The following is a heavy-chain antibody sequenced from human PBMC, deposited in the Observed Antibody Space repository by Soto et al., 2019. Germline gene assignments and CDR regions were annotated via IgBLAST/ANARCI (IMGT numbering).Heavy chain of an antibody. CDR1: GYAFTGYY. J-gene: IGHJ6*02. V-gene: IGHV1-2*04. CDR3: ARDNRHNREWLGDYYYYYGMDV. Sequence: GPSVKVSCKASGYAFTGYYMHWVRQAPGQGLEWMGWINPNSGGTNYAQKFQGWVTMTRDTSISTAYMELSRLRSDDTAVYYCARDNRHNREWLGDYYYYYGMDVWGQGTTVTVSS. CDR2: INPNSGGT. D-gene: IGHD6-19*01.